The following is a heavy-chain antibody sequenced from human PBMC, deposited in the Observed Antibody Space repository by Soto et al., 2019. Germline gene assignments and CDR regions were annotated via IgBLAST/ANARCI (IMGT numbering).Heavy chain of an antibody. Sequence: GGSLRLSCAASGFAFSTNAMNWVRQAPGKGLEWVSTISYSAANTYYADSAKGRLTISRDNSKNTLYLQMSSLRAEDTAVSYCARGLPIDYWGSGTLVTVSS. CDR3: ARGLPIDY. CDR2: ISYSAANT. V-gene: IGHV3-23*01. J-gene: IGHJ4*02. CDR1: GFAFSTNA.